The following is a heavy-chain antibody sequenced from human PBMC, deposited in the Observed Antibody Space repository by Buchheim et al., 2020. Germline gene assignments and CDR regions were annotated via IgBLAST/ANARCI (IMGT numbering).Heavy chain of an antibody. Sequence: EVQLLESGGGLVQPGGSLRLSCAASGFTFSSYAMSWVRQAPGKGLEWVSALSGSGGSTYYADSVKGRFTIFRVNSKKQLYLQMNSLRAEDTAVYYCAKDLGEWGITMVLPGSFDLWGRGTL. J-gene: IGHJ2*01. CDR1: GFTFSSYA. V-gene: IGHV3-23*01. D-gene: IGHD3-10*01. CDR2: LSGSGGST. CDR3: AKDLGEWGITMVLPGSFDL.